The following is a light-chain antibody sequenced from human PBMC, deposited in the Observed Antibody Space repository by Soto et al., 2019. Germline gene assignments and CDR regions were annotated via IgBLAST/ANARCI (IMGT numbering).Light chain of an antibody. Sequence: EIVLTQSPATLSVSPGERVTLSCRASQIVAINLAWYQQKPGQAPRLLIYGASTRATDMPGRFSGRGAGAEFTLTISSLQSEDFAVYYCQQYRSWPRTFGQGTKVEIK. CDR2: GAS. CDR1: QIVAIN. CDR3: QQYRSWPRT. V-gene: IGKV3-15*01. J-gene: IGKJ1*01.